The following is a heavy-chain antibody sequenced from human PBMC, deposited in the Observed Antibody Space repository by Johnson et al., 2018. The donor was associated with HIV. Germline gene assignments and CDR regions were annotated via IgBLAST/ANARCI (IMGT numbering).Heavy chain of an antibody. CDR2: ISSNGDST. Sequence: MQLVESGGGLVQPGGSLRLSCAASGFTFSSYAMHWVRQAPGKGLEYVSAISSNGDSTYYANSVKGRFTISRDNSKNTLYLQMNSLRAEDTAVYYCARGMARIAFDIWGQGTMVTVSS. CDR3: ARGMARIAFDI. V-gene: IGHV3-64*01. J-gene: IGHJ3*02. CDR1: GFTFSSYA. D-gene: IGHD5-24*01.